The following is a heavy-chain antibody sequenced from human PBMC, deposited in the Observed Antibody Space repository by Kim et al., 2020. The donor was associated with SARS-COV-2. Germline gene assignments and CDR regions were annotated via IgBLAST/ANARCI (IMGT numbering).Heavy chain of an antibody. J-gene: IGHJ4*02. Sequence: ADSVKGRFTISRDNSKNTLYLQMSSLRAEDTAVYYCVKAGYYYDSSGPDYWGQGTLVTVSS. CDR3: VKAGYYYDSSGPDY. V-gene: IGHV3-64D*09. D-gene: IGHD3-22*01.